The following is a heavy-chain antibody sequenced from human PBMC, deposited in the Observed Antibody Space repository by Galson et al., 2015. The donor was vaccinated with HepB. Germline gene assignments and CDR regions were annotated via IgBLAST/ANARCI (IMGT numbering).Heavy chain of an antibody. D-gene: IGHD2-21*02. V-gene: IGHV6-1*01. J-gene: IGHJ4*02. CDR3: ARDACGGDCYSLYYFDY. CDR2: TYYRSKWYN. CDR1: GDSVSSNSAA. Sequence: CAISGDSVSSNSAAWNRIRQSPSRGLEWLGRTYYRSKWYNDYAVSVKSRITINPDTSKNQFSLQLNSVTPEDTAVYYCARDACGGDCYSLYYFDYWGQGTLVTVSS.